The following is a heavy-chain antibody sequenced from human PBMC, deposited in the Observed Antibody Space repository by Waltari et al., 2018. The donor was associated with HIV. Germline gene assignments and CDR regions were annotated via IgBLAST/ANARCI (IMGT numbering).Heavy chain of an antibody. Sequence: QVQLQESGQGLVKPSETLSLTCAVSGYSIRSGSYWGWIRQPPGKGLEWIGSIYHSGSTYYNPSLKSRVTISVDTSKNQFSLKLSSVTAADTAVYYCARDSEGYYYDSSGSTRAFDIWGQGTMVTVSS. CDR2: IYHSGST. V-gene: IGHV4-38-2*02. CDR1: GYSIRSGSY. D-gene: IGHD3-22*01. CDR3: ARDSEGYYYDSSGSTRAFDI. J-gene: IGHJ3*02.